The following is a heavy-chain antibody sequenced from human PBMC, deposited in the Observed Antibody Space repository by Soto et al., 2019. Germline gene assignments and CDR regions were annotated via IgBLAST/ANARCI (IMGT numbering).Heavy chain of an antibody. CDR2: IYYSGST. V-gene: IGHV4-39*01. CDR3: ARYGIAAAGLLH. D-gene: IGHD6-13*01. J-gene: IGHJ4*02. Sequence: SETLSLTCTVSGGSISSSSYYRGWIRQPPGKGLEWIGSIYYSGSTYYNPSLKSRVTISVDTSKNQFSLKLSSVTAADTAVYYCARYGIAAAGLLHWGQGTLVTVSS. CDR1: GGSISSSSYY.